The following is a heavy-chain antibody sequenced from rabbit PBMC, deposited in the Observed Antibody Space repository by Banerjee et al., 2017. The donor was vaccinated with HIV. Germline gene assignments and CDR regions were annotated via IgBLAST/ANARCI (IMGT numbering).Heavy chain of an antibody. CDR3: ARVNYYIGYGSDQ. CDR1: GFSFSSSYW. V-gene: IGHV1S45*01. CDR2: IYTGSGGTT. J-gene: IGHJ2*01. Sequence: QDQLVESGGGLVQPEGSLTLTCTASGFSFSSSYWICWVRQAPGKGLEWIACIYTGSGGTTYYASWAKGRFTISKTSSTTVTLQMTSLTAADTATYFCARVNYYIGYGSDQWGPGTLVTVS. D-gene: IGHD1-1*01.